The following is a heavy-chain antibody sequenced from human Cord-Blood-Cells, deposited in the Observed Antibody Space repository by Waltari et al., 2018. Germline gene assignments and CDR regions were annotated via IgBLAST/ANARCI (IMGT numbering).Heavy chain of an antibody. J-gene: IGHJ1*01. V-gene: IGHV1-18*01. CDR1: GYTFTSYG. Sequence: QVQLVQSGAEVKKPGAAVKVSCKASGYTFTSYGISWVRQAPGQGLELMGCISAYNGNTNYAQKLHGRVTMTTDTSTSTAYMELRSLRSDDTAVYYWARDPGSSSAVVEYFQHWGQGTLVTVSS. CDR2: ISAYNGNT. CDR3: ARDPGSSSAVVEYFQH. D-gene: IGHD6-6*01.